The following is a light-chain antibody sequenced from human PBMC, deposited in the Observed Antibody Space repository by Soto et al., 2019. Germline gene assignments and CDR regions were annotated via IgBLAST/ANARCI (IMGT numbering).Light chain of an antibody. CDR1: QSISSS. V-gene: IGKV3-11*01. J-gene: IGKJ5*01. CDR3: QQRSSWIT. CDR2: DAS. Sequence: IVLTQSPPTLSLWPGETAVLSCRASQSISSSLSWYQQRPGQAPRLLIYDASNRAPGIPARFSGSGSGTVFPLTISSLEPEDFALYYCQQRSSWITFGQGTRLEIE.